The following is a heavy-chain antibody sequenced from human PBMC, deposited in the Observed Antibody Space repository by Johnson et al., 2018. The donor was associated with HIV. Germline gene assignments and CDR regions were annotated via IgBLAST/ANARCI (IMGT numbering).Heavy chain of an antibody. D-gene: IGHD2-21*02. Sequence: VQLVESGGVVVQPGGSLRLSCAASGFTFDDYAMHWVRQAPGKGLEWVSLIRWDGGSTYYADSVQGRFTISRDNSKNSLYLQLNSLRAEDTALYYCASHGMVTADAFDIWGQGTMVTVSS. CDR3: ASHGMVTADAFDI. V-gene: IGHV3-43D*03. CDR1: GFTFDDYA. J-gene: IGHJ3*02. CDR2: IRWDGGST.